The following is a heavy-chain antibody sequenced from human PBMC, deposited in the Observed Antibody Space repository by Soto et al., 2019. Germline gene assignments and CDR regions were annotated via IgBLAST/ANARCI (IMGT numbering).Heavy chain of an antibody. J-gene: IGHJ4*02. Sequence: GGSLILSCAASGFTFSSYAMSWVRQAPGKGLEWVSAISGSGGSTYYADSVKGRFTISRDNSKNTLYLQMNSLRAEDTAVYYCAKVYYDFWLGFDYWGQGTLVTVSS. CDR3: AKVYYDFWLGFDY. V-gene: IGHV3-23*01. CDR2: ISGSGGST. CDR1: GFTFSSYA. D-gene: IGHD3-3*01.